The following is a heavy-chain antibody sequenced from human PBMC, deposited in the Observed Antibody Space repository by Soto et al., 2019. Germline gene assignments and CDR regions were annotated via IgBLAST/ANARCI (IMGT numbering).Heavy chain of an antibody. CDR2: ISYDGSNK. D-gene: IGHD3-10*01. CDR3: ARPSITMVRGVIRGSGYYYGMDV. CDR1: GFTFSSYA. Sequence: GGSLRLSCAASGFTFSSYAMHWVRQAPGKGLEWVAVISYDGSNKYYADSVKGRFTISRDNSKNTLYLQMNSLRAEDTAVYYCARPSITMVRGVIRGSGYYYGMDVWGQGTTVTVSS. V-gene: IGHV3-30-3*01. J-gene: IGHJ6*02.